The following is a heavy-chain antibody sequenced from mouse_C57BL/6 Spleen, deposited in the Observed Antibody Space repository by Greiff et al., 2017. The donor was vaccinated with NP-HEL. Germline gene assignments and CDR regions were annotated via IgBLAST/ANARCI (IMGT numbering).Heavy chain of an antibody. D-gene: IGHD1-1*01. J-gene: IGHJ4*01. CDR1: GYTFTSYW. V-gene: IGHV1-69*01. Sequence: QVQLQQPGAELVMPGASVKLSCKASGYTFTSYWMHWVKQRPGQGLEWIGEIDPSDSYTNYNQKFKGKSTLTVDKSSSTAYMQLSSLTSEDSAVYYCARRTLFRGDAMDYWGQGTSVTVSS. CDR2: IDPSDSYT. CDR3: ARRTLFRGDAMDY.